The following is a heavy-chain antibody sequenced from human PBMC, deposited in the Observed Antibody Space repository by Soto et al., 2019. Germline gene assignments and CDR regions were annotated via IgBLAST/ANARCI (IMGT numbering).Heavy chain of an antibody. Sequence: SETLSLTCTVSGGSISSSSYYWGWIRQPPGKGLEWIGSIYYSGSTYYNPSLKSRVTISVDTSKNQFSLKLSSVTAADTAVYYLARRYGGDGAQRGKVFDIWGKGTMVTVS. CDR3: ARRYGGDGAQRGKVFDI. CDR2: IYYSGST. V-gene: IGHV4-39*01. J-gene: IGHJ3*02. D-gene: IGHD3-16*01. CDR1: GGSISSSSYY.